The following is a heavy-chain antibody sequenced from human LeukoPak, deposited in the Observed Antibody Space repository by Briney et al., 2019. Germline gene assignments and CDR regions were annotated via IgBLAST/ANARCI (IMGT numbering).Heavy chain of an antibody. D-gene: IGHD2-8*01. CDR2: IGVAV. V-gene: IGHV3-11*01. CDR3: ARHRLDASRFQADFDY. J-gene: IGHJ4*02. Sequence: PGGSLRPSCAASGFSLSDYYMSWIRQAPGIGLEWVAYIGVAVNSAGSVSGRFTISRDSATNSVHLQMNSLRVEDAAVYYCARHRLDASRFQADFDYWGQGTLVTVSS. CDR1: GFSLSDYY.